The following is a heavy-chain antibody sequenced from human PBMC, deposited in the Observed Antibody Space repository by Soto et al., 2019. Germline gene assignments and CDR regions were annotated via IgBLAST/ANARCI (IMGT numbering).Heavy chain of an antibody. CDR3: AREGVNYDFWSGYQTRVMDV. D-gene: IGHD3-3*01. CDR2: IYYSGST. CDR1: GGSISSYY. V-gene: IGHV4-59*01. Sequence: SETLSLTCTVSGGSISSYYWSWIRQPPGKGLEWIGYIYYSGSTNYNPSLKSRVTISVDTSKNQYSLNLSSVTDANTAVYYCAREGVNYDFWSGYQTRVMDVWGKGTTVTVS. J-gene: IGHJ6*03.